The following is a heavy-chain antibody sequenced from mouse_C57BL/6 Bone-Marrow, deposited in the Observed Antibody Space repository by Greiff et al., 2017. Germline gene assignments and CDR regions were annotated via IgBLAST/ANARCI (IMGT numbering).Heavy chain of an antibody. D-gene: IGHD2-5*01. CDR2: IYPGSGST. J-gene: IGHJ4*01. CDR3: ASGGLYSNYCYYAMDY. V-gene: IGHV1-55*01. CDR1: GYTFTSYW. Sequence: QVQLQQSGAELVKPGASVKMSCKASGYTFTSYWITWVKQRPGQGLEWIGDIYPGSGSTNYNEKFKGKATLTVDTSSSTAYMQLSSLTSEDSAVYYGASGGLYSNYCYYAMDYWGQGTSVTVSS.